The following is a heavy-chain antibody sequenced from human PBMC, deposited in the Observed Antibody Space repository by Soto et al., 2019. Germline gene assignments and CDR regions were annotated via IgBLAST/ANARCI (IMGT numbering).Heavy chain of an antibody. Sequence: PGGSLRLSCAASGFTFGSYGMHWVRQAPGKGLEWVAVISYDGRNKYYADSVKGRFTISRDNSKNTLYLQMSRLRAEDTALYYCVKDGSSGWPYYSGLDVWGQGTTVTVSS. J-gene: IGHJ6*02. CDR1: GFTFGSYG. CDR2: ISYDGRNK. V-gene: IGHV3-30*18. D-gene: IGHD6-19*01. CDR3: VKDGSSGWPYYSGLDV.